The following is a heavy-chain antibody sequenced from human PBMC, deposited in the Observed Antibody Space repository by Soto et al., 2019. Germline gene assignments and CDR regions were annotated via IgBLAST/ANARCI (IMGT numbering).Heavy chain of an antibody. V-gene: IGHV1-8*01. D-gene: IGHD3-22*01. J-gene: IGHJ3*02. Sequence: DSVKVSCKASGYTFTSYDINWVRQATGQGLEWLGWMIPNSGNRGYAQKFQGRVTMTRSTSISTAYRELSSLRSEDTAVYYCARDRITMIVVDQGDSSDIWGQGIMGTGSS. CDR3: ARDRITMIVVDQGDSSDI. CDR1: GYTFTSYD. CDR2: MIPNSGNR.